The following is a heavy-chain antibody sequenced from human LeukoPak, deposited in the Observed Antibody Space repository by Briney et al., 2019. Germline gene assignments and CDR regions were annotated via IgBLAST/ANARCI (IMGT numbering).Heavy chain of an antibody. CDR2: ISYDGSNK. D-gene: IGHD3-9*01. CDR3: AKDLEYYDILTGLED. V-gene: IGHV3-30*18. J-gene: IGHJ4*02. CDR1: GFTFSSYG. Sequence: GSLRLSCAASGFTFSSYGMHWVRQAPGKGLEWVAVISYDGSNKYYADSVKGRFTISRDNSKNTLYLQMNSPRAEDTAVYYCAKDLEYYDILTGLEDWGQGTLVTVSS.